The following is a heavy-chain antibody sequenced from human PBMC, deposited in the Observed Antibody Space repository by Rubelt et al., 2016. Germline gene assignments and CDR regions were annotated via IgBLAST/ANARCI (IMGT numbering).Heavy chain of an antibody. CDR2: ISWDSGTI. Sequence: EVKLVESGGGLVKPGGSLRLSCAASGFTFSSYAMHWVRQVPGKGLEWVSGISWDSGTIGYADSVKGRFSISSDNAKDSLYLQMNSLRVEDTAVSYCGRGDSRDYWGQGTLVTVSS. J-gene: IGHJ4*02. V-gene: IGHV3-9*01. D-gene: IGHD4-11*01. CDR1: GFTFSSYA. CDR3: GRGDSRDY.